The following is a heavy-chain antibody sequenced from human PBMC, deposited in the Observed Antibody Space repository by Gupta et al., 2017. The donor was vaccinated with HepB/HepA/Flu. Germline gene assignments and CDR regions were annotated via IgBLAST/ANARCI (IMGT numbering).Heavy chain of an antibody. D-gene: IGHD2-15*01. CDR1: GGSFSGYS. CDR2: INHSGST. J-gene: IGHJ6*02. Sequence: QVQLQQWGAGLLKPSETLSLTCAVYGGSFSGYSWSWLRQPPGTGLEGIGEINHSGSTNYNPSLKSRVTISVDTSKNQFSLKLSSVTAADTAVYYCARGPPGYCSGGSCYSWYYYYGMDVWGQGTTVTVSS. CDR3: ARGPPGYCSGGSCYSWYYYYGMDV. V-gene: IGHV4-34*01.